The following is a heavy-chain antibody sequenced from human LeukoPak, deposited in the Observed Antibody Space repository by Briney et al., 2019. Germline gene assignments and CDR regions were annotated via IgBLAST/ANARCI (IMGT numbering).Heavy chain of an antibody. J-gene: IGHJ4*02. Sequence: PSETLSLTCTVSGGSISSYYWRWIRQPPGKGLEWIGYIYYSGSTNYNPSLKSRVTISVDTSKNQFSLKLSSVTAADTAVYYCARTRFDVLDYWGQGTLVTVSS. D-gene: IGHD3-9*01. CDR1: GGSISSYY. CDR2: IYYSGST. V-gene: IGHV4-59*08. CDR3: ARTRFDVLDY.